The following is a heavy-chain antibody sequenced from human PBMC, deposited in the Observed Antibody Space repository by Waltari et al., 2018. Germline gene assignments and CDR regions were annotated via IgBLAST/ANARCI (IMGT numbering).Heavy chain of an antibody. Sequence: QVQLVQSGAEVKKPGSSVKVSCKASGGTFSSYAISWVRQAPGQGLEWMGGIIPIFGTANYAQKFQGRVTITTDESTSTAYMELSSLRSEDTAVYYWASQGGRTYSGSFYWYFDLWGRGTLVTVSS. CDR2: IIPIFGTA. D-gene: IGHD1-26*01. J-gene: IGHJ2*01. CDR1: GGTFSSYA. V-gene: IGHV1-69*05. CDR3: ASQGGRTYSGSFYWYFDL.